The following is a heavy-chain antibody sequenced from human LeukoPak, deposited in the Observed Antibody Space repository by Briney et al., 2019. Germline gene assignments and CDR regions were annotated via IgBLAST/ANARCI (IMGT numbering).Heavy chain of an antibody. V-gene: IGHV3-53*01. D-gene: IGHD6-13*01. CDR2: IYSGGST. Sequence: PGGSLRLSCAASGFTVSSNYMSWVRQAPGKGLEWVSVIYSGGSTYYADSVKGRFTISRDNSKNTLYLQMNSLRAEDTAVYYRARDLASSPHYYYYGMDVWGQGTTVTVSS. CDR1: GFTVSSNY. J-gene: IGHJ6*02. CDR3: ARDLASSPHYYYYGMDV.